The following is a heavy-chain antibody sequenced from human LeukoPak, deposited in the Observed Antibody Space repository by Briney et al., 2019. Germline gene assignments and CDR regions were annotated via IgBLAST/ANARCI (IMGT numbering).Heavy chain of an antibody. CDR1: GFTFSSYA. D-gene: IGHD3-10*01. V-gene: IGHV3-30-3*01. CDR2: ISYDGSNK. CDR3: AGSGSYYGWFDP. J-gene: IGHJ5*02. Sequence: GGSLRLSCAASGFTFSSYAMHWVRQAPGKGLEWVAVISYDGSNKYYADSVKGRFTISRDNSKNTLYLQMNSLRAEDTAVYYCAGSGSYYGWFDPWGQGTLVTVSS.